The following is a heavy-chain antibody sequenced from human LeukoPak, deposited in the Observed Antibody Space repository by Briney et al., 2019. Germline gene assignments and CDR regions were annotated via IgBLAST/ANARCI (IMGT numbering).Heavy chain of an antibody. J-gene: IGHJ6*02. CDR2: INPNSGGT. D-gene: IGHD3-10*01. CDR3: ARDRCGPGSFSYYYYGMDV. V-gene: IGHV1-2*02. CDR1: GYTFTGYY. Sequence: GASVKVSCKASGYTFTGYYMHWVRQAPGQGLEWMGWINPNSGGTNYAQKFQGRVTMTRDTSISTAYMELSRLRSDDTAVYYCARDRCGPGSFSYYYYGMDVWGQGTTVTVSS.